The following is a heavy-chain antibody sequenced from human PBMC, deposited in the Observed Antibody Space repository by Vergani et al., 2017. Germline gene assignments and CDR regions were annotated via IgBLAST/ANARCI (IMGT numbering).Heavy chain of an antibody. CDR1: EYSFGNYW. Sequence: EVELVQSGPEMRKPGESLKISCKGSEYSFGNYWLGWVRQMPGKGLEWMGIIYPADSDTRYSPSFQGQVTISADKSISTAFLQWDSLKASDTALYYCARHTTYTDSGGQGTLVTVSS. CDR3: ARHTTYTDS. V-gene: IGHV5-51*01. J-gene: IGHJ4*02. D-gene: IGHD1-1*01. CDR2: IYPADSDT.